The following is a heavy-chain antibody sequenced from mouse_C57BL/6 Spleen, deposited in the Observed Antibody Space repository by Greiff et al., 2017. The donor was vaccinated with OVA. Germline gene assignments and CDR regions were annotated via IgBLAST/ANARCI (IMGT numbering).Heavy chain of an antibody. Sequence: DVMLVESGGGLVKPGGSLKLSCAASGFTFSDYGMHWVRQAPEKGLEWVAYISSGSSTIYYADTVKGRFTISRDNAKNTLFLQMTSLRSEDTAMYYCARSPITTVVEGAMDYWGQGTSVTVSS. CDR2: ISSGSSTI. D-gene: IGHD1-1*01. V-gene: IGHV5-17*01. CDR3: ARSPITTVVEGAMDY. CDR1: GFTFSDYG. J-gene: IGHJ4*01.